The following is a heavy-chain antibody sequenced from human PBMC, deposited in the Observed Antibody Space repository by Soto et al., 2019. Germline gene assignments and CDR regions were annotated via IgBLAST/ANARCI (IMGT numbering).Heavy chain of an antibody. J-gene: IGHJ5*02. Sequence: PSETLSLTCAVYGGSFSGYYWSWIRQPPGKGLEWIGEINHSGSTNYNPSLKSRVTISVDTSKNQFSLKLSSVTAADTAVYYCARAVVLMVSRTGWFDPWGQGTLVTVSS. V-gene: IGHV4-34*01. CDR3: ARAVVLMVSRTGWFDP. D-gene: IGHD2-8*01. CDR2: INHSGST. CDR1: GGSFSGYY.